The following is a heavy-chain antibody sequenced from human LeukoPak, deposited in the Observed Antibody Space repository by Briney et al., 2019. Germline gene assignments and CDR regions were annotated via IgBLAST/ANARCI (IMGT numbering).Heavy chain of an antibody. V-gene: IGHV4-4*07. Sequence: TSETLSLTCTVSGGSISSYYWSWIRQPAGKGLEWIGRIYTSGSTNYNPSLKNRVTISIDTSKNQFSLRLRSVTAADTAVYYCARAPRGSGAYYNYYYYGMDVWGQGTTVAVSS. J-gene: IGHJ6*02. CDR1: GGSISSYY. D-gene: IGHD3-10*01. CDR3: ARAPRGSGAYYNYYYYGMDV. CDR2: IYTSGST.